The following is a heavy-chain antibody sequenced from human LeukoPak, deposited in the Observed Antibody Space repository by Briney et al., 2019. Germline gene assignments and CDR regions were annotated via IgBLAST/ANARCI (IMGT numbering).Heavy chain of an antibody. V-gene: IGHV4-61*02. J-gene: IGHJ6*03. CDR1: GGSISSGSYY. Sequence: SETLSFTCTVSGGSISSGSYYWRWIRQPPRKGLEWIGRIYTSGSTNYNPSLQSRVTISVDTSKNPFSLKLSSVTAADTAVYYCASGRRPIGYYMDVWGKGTTVTVSS. CDR3: ASGRRPIGYYMDV. CDR2: IYTSGST. D-gene: IGHD1-26*01.